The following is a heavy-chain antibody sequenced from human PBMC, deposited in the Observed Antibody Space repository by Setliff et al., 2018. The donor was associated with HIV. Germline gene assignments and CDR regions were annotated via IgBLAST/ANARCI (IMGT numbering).Heavy chain of an antibody. D-gene: IGHD3-16*01. CDR1: GGSISSRSYY. Sequence: PSETLSLTCTVSGGSISSRSYYWGWIRQPPGKGLEWIGYIYYYSGTTYYNPSLKSRVTISTGTSNNQFSLTLSSVTAADTAVYYCARGGAVSADFDSWGQGTLVTVSS. CDR2: IYYYSGTT. J-gene: IGHJ5*01. V-gene: IGHV4-39*01. CDR3: ARGGAVSADFDS.